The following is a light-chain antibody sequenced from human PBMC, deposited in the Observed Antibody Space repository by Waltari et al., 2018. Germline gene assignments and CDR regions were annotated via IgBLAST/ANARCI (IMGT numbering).Light chain of an antibody. J-gene: IGKJ1*01. CDR2: KAS. V-gene: IGKV1-5*03. CDR3: QQYNTYSGT. Sequence: DIQMTQSPSTLSASVGDSVTITCRASHSISSWLAWYQQKPGKAPKLRIDKASNVESGVPSRFSGRGSGTEFTLTISSLQPDEFATYDCQQYNTYSGTFGQGTKVEIK. CDR1: HSISSW.